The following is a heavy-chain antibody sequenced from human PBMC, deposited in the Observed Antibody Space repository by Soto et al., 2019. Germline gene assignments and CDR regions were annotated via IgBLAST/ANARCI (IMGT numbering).Heavy chain of an antibody. V-gene: IGHV3-33*01. J-gene: IGHJ6*02. CDR1: GFTFSSYG. D-gene: IGHD5-18*01. CDR3: ARKTAMVSGYYYYGMDV. Sequence: PXVSLRLSCAASGFTFSSYGMHWVRQAPGKGLEWVAVIWYDGSNKYYADSVKGRFTISRDNSKNTLYLQMNSLRAEDTAVYYCARKTAMVSGYYYYGMDVWGQGTTVTVSS. CDR2: IWYDGSNK.